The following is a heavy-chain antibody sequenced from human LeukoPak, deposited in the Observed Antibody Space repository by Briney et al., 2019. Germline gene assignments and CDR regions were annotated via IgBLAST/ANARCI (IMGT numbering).Heavy chain of an antibody. Sequence: GGSLRLSCAASGFTFSSYAMSWVRQAPGKGLEWVSAISGSGGNTYYADSVKGRFTISRDNSKNTLYLQMNSLRAEDTAIYYCAKDLTRCSSTSCYTFLDYWGQGTLVTVSS. CDR2: ISGSGGNT. CDR3: AKDLTRCSSTSCYTFLDY. V-gene: IGHV3-23*01. J-gene: IGHJ4*02. CDR1: GFTFSSYA. D-gene: IGHD2-2*02.